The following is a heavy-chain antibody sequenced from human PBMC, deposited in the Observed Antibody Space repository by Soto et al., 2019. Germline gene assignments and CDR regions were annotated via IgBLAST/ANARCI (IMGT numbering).Heavy chain of an antibody. CDR2: ISGSSGST. D-gene: IGHD6-13*01. Sequence: GGSLRLSCAASGLTFSSYAMSWVRQAPGKGLEWVSAISGSSGSTYYADSVKGRFTISRDNSKNSLYLQMNSLRAEDTAVYYCARHPERIAQIGWFDPWGQGTLVTVSS. CDR3: ARHPERIAQIGWFDP. J-gene: IGHJ5*02. CDR1: GLTFSSYA. V-gene: IGHV3-23*01.